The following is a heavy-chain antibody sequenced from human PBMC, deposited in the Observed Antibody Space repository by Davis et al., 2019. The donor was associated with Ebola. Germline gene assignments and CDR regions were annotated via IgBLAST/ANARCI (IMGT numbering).Heavy chain of an antibody. Sequence: PSDTRSLTFAVDGGSLSDYFWGWIRQSPGKGLEWIGEVNPKGKAKYNPSLKSRATLSIDTSRKQISLKMTYLTAADTAVYYCASPHQIRGGDYFDCWGQGTLVTVSS. J-gene: IGHJ4*02. CDR2: VNPKGKA. CDR1: GGSLSDYF. D-gene: IGHD2-2*01. CDR3: ASPHQIRGGDYFDC. V-gene: IGHV4-34*01.